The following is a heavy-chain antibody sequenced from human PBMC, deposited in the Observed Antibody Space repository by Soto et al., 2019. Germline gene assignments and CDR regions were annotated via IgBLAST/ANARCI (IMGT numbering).Heavy chain of an antibody. CDR2: INSDGSST. V-gene: IGHV3-74*01. J-gene: IGHJ6*03. CDR1: GFTFSSYW. Sequence: GGSLRLSCAASGFTFSSYWMHWVRQAPGKGLVWVSRINSDGSSTSYAYSVKGRFTISRDNAKNTLYLQMNSLRAEDTAVYYCARLAGTTVDDNYYYYYMDVWGKGTTVTVSS. D-gene: IGHD4-4*01. CDR3: ARLAGTTVDDNYYYYYMDV.